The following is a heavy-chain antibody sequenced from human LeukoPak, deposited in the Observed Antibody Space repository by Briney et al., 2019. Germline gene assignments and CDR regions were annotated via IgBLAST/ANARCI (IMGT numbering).Heavy chain of an antibody. V-gene: IGHV4-34*01. CDR2: INHSGST. J-gene: IGHJ3*02. D-gene: IGHD3-10*01. CDR3: ARSKLLWFGELRHDAFDI. CDR1: GGSFSGYY. Sequence: SETLSLTCAVYGGSFSGYYWSWIRQPPGKGLEWIGEINHSGSTNYNPSLKSRVTISVDTSKNQFSLKLSSVTAADTAVYYCARSKLLWFGELRHDAFDIWGQGTMVTVSS.